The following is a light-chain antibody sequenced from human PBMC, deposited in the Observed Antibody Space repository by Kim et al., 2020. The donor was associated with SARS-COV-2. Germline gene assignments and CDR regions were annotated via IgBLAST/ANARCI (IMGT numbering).Light chain of an antibody. Sequence: QSALTQPRSVSGSPGQSVTISCTGTSSDVGFYNYVSWYQQHPGKAPKLMIYDVSKRPSGVPDRFSGSKSDNTASLTISGLQPEDEADYYCCSYTGSSTLSGGGTQLTVL. V-gene: IGLV2-11*01. CDR2: DVS. CDR3: CSYTGSSTL. CDR1: SSDVGFYNY. J-gene: IGLJ2*01.